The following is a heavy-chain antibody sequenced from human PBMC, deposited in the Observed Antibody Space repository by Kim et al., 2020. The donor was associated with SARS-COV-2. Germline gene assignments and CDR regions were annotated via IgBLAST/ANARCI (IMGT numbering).Heavy chain of an antibody. J-gene: IGHJ4*02. V-gene: IGHV1-2*06. Sequence: ASVKVSCKASGYTFTGYYMHWVRQAPGQGLEWMGRINPNSGGTNYAQKFQGRVTMTRDTSISTAYMELSRLRSDDTAVYYCARGVGYSSGWYLAELIDYWGQGTLGTVSS. D-gene: IGHD6-19*01. CDR2: INPNSGGT. CDR3: ARGVGYSSGWYLAELIDY. CDR1: GYTFTGYY.